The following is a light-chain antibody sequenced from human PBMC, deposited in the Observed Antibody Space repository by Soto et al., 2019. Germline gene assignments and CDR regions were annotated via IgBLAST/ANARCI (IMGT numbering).Light chain of an antibody. CDR3: LLYYNTVGLV. Sequence: QAVVTQEPLLTVSPGGTVTLTCASNTGTVTSGHYPYWFQQKPGQAPRTLIYDTTNRHSWTPARFSGSLLGGKAALTLSGAQPEDEAEYFCLLYYNTVGLVFGGGTKVTVL. V-gene: IGLV7-46*01. CDR2: DTT. CDR1: TGTVTSGHY. J-gene: IGLJ3*02.